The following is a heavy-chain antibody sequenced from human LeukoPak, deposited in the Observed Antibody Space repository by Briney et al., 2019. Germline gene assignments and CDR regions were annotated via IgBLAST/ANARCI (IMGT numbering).Heavy chain of an antibody. J-gene: IGHJ4*02. D-gene: IGHD3-10*01. CDR3: ARDVYYGSGHDY. Sequence: ETLSLTCSVSGGSISSDYWSWIRQPAGKGLEWIGRIYSSGSTNYNPSLKSRVTMSVDTSKNQFSLKLSSVTAADTAVYYCARDVYYGSGHDYWGQGTLVTVSS. V-gene: IGHV4-4*07. CDR2: IYSSGST. CDR1: GGSISSDY.